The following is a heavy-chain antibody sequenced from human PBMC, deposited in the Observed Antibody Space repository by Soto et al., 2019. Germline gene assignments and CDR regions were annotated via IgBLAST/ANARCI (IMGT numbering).Heavy chain of an antibody. J-gene: IGHJ3*02. V-gene: IGHV3-30*18. CDR1: GFTFSTYG. CDR3: AKGSDFGDYEGTLRAFDI. Sequence: QVQLVESGGGVVQPGRSLRLSCAVSGFTFSTYGMHWVRQAPGKGLEWVAVISYDVTNKYYSDSVKGRFTISRDNYKNTLYLQMNSLRVEDTAVYYCAKGSDFGDYEGTLRAFDIWGQGTMVTVSS. CDR2: ISYDVTNK. D-gene: IGHD4-17*01.